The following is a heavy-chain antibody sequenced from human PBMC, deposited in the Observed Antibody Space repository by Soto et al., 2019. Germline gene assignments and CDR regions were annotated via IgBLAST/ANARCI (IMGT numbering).Heavy chain of an antibody. V-gene: IGHV3-48*01. J-gene: IGHJ4*02. CDR2: MSRRSSTI. Sequence: EVQLVESGGGLVQPGGSLRLSCAASGFTFSSYSMNWVRQAPGAGLAWVSYMSRRSSTIFYADSVKGRFTISRDNAKKSLYLQMNSLRAEDTAVYYCARIGYSSWIDYWGQGTLVTVSS. CDR1: GFTFSSYS. D-gene: IGHD6-6*01. CDR3: ARIGYSSWIDY.